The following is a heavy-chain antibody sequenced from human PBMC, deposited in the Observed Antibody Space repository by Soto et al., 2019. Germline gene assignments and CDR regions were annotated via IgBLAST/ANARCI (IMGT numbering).Heavy chain of an antibody. CDR1: GFTFSSYG. J-gene: IGHJ3*02. CDR3: ARGRYYYDSSGYYLGAFDI. CDR2: IWYDGSDK. D-gene: IGHD3-22*01. V-gene: IGHV3-33*01. Sequence: GGSLRLSCAASGFTFSSYGMDWVRQAPGKGLEWVAVIWYDGSDKYYADSVKGRFTISRDNSKNTLYLQMNSLRADDTAVYYCARGRYYYDSSGYYLGAFDIWGQGTMVTVSS.